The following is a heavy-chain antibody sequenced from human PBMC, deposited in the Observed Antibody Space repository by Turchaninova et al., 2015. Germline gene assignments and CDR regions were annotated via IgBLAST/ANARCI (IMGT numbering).Heavy chain of an antibody. D-gene: IGHD2-2*03. J-gene: IGHJ4*02. V-gene: IGHV4-59*08. CDR2: IYNSVTT. CDR1: GGSSGGFY. Sequence: QVQLQESGPGLVKHSETLSLPCTVSGGSSGGFYWTRVRQAPGKGLEWIAYIYNSVTTNYNPSLKSRVTISIDTSKNQFSLKLSSVTAADTAVYYCTRLGGLPGYFFDYWGQGALVTVSS. CDR3: TRLGGLPGYFFDY.